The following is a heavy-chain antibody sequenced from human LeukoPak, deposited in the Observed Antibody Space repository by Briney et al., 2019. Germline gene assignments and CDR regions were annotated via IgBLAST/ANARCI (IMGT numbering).Heavy chain of an antibody. J-gene: IGHJ4*02. D-gene: IGHD6-13*01. CDR3: ASSGTWSLIDS. CDR2: IYYSGST. CDR1: GGSISGGGYD. V-gene: IGHV4-30-2*01. Sequence: SQTLSLTCTVSGGSISGGGYDWNWIRQPPGKGLEWIGYIYYSGSTFYNPSLKSRVAISVDRSKNQFSLNLSSVTAADTAVYYCASSGTWSLIDSWGQGTLVTVSS.